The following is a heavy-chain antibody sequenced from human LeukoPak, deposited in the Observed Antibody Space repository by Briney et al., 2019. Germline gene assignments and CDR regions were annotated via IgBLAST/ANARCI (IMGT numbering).Heavy chain of an antibody. Sequence: GGSLRLSCAACGFSFSSFAMMWVRQAPGMGLELISAILSGGDVFFYGDSVRGRFTISRDDSTNTLFLQMNNLRADDSAVYYCARDPNGNYVGAFEMWGPGTTVTVSS. J-gene: IGHJ3*02. CDR1: GFSFSSFA. CDR2: ILSGGDVF. CDR3: ARDPNGNYVGAFEM. V-gene: IGHV3-23*01. D-gene: IGHD4-17*01.